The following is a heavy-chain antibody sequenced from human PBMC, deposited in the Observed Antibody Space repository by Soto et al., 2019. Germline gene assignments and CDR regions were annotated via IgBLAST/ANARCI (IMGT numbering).Heavy chain of an antibody. J-gene: IGHJ4*02. Sequence: GGSLRLSCAASGFTFSSYGMHWVRQAPGKGLEWVALIWYDGSNKYYADSVKGRFTISRDNSKNTLYLQMNSLRAEDTALYYWARENGSPDRFDYWGQGTLVTVSS. CDR3: ARENGSPDRFDY. V-gene: IGHV3-33*01. D-gene: IGHD6-25*01. CDR2: IWYDGSNK. CDR1: GFTFSSYG.